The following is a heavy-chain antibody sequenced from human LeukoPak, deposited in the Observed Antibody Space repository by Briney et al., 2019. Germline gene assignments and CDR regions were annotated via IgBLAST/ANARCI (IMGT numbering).Heavy chain of an antibody. D-gene: IGHD6-13*01. V-gene: IGHV3-33*01. CDR3: ARDPLGIAAAPDY. Sequence: GRSLRLSCAASGFTFSSYGMHWVRQAPGKGLEWVAVIWYDGSNKYYADSVKGRFTISRDNSKNTLYLQMNSLRAEATAVYYCARDPLGIAAAPDYWGQGTLVTVSS. CDR2: IWYDGSNK. CDR1: GFTFSSYG. J-gene: IGHJ4*02.